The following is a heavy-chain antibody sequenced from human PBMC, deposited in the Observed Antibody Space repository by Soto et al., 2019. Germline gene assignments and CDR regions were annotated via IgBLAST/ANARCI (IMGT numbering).Heavy chain of an antibody. CDR2: IYPGDSDT. D-gene: IGHD6-13*01. J-gene: IGHJ4*02. CDR1: GYSFTSYW. V-gene: IGHV5-51*01. CDR3: ARRGGAAADPYYFDY. Sequence: PGESLKISCKGSGYSFTSYWIGWVRQMPGKGLEWMGIIYPGDSDTRYSPSFQGQVTISADKSISTAYLQWSSLKASDTAMYYCARRGGAAADPYYFDYWGQGSLVTVSS.